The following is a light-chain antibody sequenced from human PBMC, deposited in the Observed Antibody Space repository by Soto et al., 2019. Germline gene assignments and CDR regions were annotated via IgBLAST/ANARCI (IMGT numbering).Light chain of an antibody. V-gene: IGKV3-20*01. J-gene: IGKJ1*01. CDR2: GAS. CDR1: QTIRSNY. CDR3: QQYGSSPWT. Sequence: ETVLTQSPGTLSLSPGERATLSCRASQTIRSNYLAWYQQTPGQAPRLLIYGASNRATGIADRFSGSGSGSDFTLISSRLEPEDFALYYCQQYGSSPWTFGQGTKVEIK.